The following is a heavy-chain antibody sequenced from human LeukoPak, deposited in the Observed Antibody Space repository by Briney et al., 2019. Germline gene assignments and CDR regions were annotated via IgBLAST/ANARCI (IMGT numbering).Heavy chain of an antibody. V-gene: IGHV5-51*01. CDR3: ASRGAFGGDAFDI. Sequence: GESLKISCKASGYSFTSYWIGWVRQMPGKGLEWMGIIYPGDSDTRYSPSFQGQVTISADKSISPAYLQWSSLKASDTAMYYCASRGAFGGDAFDIWGQGTMVTVSS. J-gene: IGHJ3*02. CDR1: GYSFTSYW. D-gene: IGHD3-10*01. CDR2: IYPGDSDT.